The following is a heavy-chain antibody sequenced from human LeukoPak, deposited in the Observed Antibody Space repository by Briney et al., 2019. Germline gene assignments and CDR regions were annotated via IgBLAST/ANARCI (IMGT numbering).Heavy chain of an antibody. CDR2: IYYSGST. D-gene: IGHD3/OR15-3a*01. J-gene: IGHJ4*02. CDR3: ARPVDSYFDY. V-gene: IGHV4-39*01. Sequence: SETLSLTCTVSGGSISSSSYYWGWIRQPPGKGLEWVGSIYYSGSTYYNPSLKSRVTISVDTSKNQFSLKLSSVTAADTAVYYCARPVDSYFDYWGQGTLVTVSS. CDR1: GGSISSSSYY.